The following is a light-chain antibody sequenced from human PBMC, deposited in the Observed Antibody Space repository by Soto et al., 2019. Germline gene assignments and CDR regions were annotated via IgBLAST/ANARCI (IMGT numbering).Light chain of an antibody. CDR2: DDT. Sequence: QSVLTQPPSVSAAPGHKGTFCCSGRRSNIGGNSVLWYQQLPGTAHTLLIYDDTTRPSGIPDRFSGSKSGTPATLGITGFQTGDEADYYCGSWDSSRSGDVFGTGTKVTVL. J-gene: IGLJ1*01. CDR1: RSNIGGNS. V-gene: IGLV1-51*01. CDR3: GSWDSSRSGDV.